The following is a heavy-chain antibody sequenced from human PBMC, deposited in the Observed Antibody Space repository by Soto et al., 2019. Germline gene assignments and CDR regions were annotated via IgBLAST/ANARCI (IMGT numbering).Heavy chain of an antibody. J-gene: IGHJ4*02. CDR1: VWGYSGYP. CDR2: IIPIFGTA. CDR3: AIECSNSPPYSPLGY. Sequence: SPVNRDCKTVVWGYSGYPVGRRSIKTGQGLEWMGRIIPIFGTANYAQKFQGRVTITADESTSTAYMELSSLRSEDTAVYYCAIECSNSPPYSPLGYWGQGTLVTGPS. V-gene: IGHV1-69*15. D-gene: IGHD2-2*01.